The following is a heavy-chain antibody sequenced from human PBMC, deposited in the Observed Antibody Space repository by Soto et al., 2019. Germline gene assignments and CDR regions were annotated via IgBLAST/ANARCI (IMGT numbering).Heavy chain of an antibody. D-gene: IGHD1-26*01. J-gene: IGHJ4*02. Sequence: QVPLQESGPGLVKPSQTLSLTCSVSGASISRGGYYWGWIRQHPAKGLEWIAYIHYDGSTFYNPLLQSRVTISSDTSKKQCSLKVRSVTATDRAIYYCARTKVGHSTPSDLWGQGALVTVSS. CDR1: GASISRGGYY. CDR2: IHYDGST. CDR3: ARTKVGHSTPSDL. V-gene: IGHV4-31*03.